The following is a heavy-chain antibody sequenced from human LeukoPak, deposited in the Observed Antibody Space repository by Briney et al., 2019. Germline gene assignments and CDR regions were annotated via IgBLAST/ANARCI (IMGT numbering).Heavy chain of an antibody. CDR3: ARVEAAAGIFYYYYYMDV. V-gene: IGHV3-7*01. CDR2: IKQDGSEK. Sequence: PGGSLRLSCAASGFTFSSYWMSWVRQAPGKGLEWVANIKQDGSEKYYVDSVKGRFTISRDNAKNSLYLQMNSLRAEDTAVYYCARVEAAAGIFYYYYYMDVWGKGTTVTVSS. D-gene: IGHD6-13*01. J-gene: IGHJ6*03. CDR1: GFTFSSYW.